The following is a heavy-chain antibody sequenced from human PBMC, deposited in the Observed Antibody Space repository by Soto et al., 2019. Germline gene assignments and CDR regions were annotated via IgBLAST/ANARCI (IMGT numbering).Heavy chain of an antibody. CDR3: ARRYGWSGYLSYYYGMDV. CDR1: GFTFSSYG. CDR2: IWYDGSNK. V-gene: IGHV3-33*01. J-gene: IGHJ6*02. Sequence: QVQLVESGGGVVQPGRSLRLSCAASGFTFSSYGMHWVRQAPGKGLEWVAVIWYDGSNKYYADSVKGRFTISRDNSKNTLYLQMNSLRAEDTAVYYCARRYGWSGYLSYYYGMDVWGQGTTVTVSS. D-gene: IGHD3-3*01.